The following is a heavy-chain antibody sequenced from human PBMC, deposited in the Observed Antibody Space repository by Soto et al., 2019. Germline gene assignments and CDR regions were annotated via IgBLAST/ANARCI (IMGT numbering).Heavy chain of an antibody. Sequence: EVQLVESGGGLVQPGGSLTLSCAASGFTFSSYWMQWVRQAPGKGLVWVSRIKSDGSGTSYADSVKGRLTISRDNARNTLYLQRNSLRAEDTAVYFCARGDGDYYDGNGYLGRHWGQGTLVTVSS. V-gene: IGHV3-74*01. CDR2: IKSDGSGT. D-gene: IGHD3-22*01. J-gene: IGHJ4*02. CDR3: ARGDGDYYDGNGYLGRH. CDR1: GFTFSSYW.